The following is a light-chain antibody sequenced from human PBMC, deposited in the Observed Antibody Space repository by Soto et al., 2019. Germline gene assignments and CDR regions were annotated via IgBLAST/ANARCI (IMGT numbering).Light chain of an antibody. V-gene: IGKV3-15*01. CDR2: GAS. CDR1: QSITTN. J-gene: IGKJ1*01. CDR3: QQYNDWPPKRT. Sequence: EVVMTQSPVTVSVSPGERATLSCRASQSITTNLAWYQQKPGQAPRLLIYGASTRATGVPARFSGSGSGTQFTLTISSLQSEDFALYYCQQYNDWPPKRTFGQGTRVDFK.